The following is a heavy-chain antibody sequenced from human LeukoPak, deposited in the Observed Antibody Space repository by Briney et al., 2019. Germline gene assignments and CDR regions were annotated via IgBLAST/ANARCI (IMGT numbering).Heavy chain of an antibody. Sequence: GRSLRLSCAASGFTFSSYAMHWVRQAPGKGLEWVAVISYDGSNKYYADSVKGRFTISRDNSKNTLNLQMNSLRAEDTAVYYCARVSEARAWEYYFDYWGQGTLVTVSS. V-gene: IGHV3-30-3*01. J-gene: IGHJ4*02. CDR2: ISYDGSNK. CDR1: GFTFSSYA. CDR3: ARVSEARAWEYYFDY. D-gene: IGHD1-26*01.